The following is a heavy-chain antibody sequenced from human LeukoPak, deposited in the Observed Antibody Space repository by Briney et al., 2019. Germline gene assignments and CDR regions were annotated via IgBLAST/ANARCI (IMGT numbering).Heavy chain of an antibody. Sequence: SETLSLTCAVYGGSFSGYYWSWIRQPPGKGLEWIGEINHSGSTNYNPPLKSRVTISVDTSKNQFSLKLSSVTAADTAVYYCASRPNTIFGVVPVINWGQGTLVTVSS. CDR1: GGSFSGYY. CDR2: INHSGST. V-gene: IGHV4-34*01. D-gene: IGHD3-3*01. J-gene: IGHJ4*02. CDR3: ASRPNTIFGVVPVIN.